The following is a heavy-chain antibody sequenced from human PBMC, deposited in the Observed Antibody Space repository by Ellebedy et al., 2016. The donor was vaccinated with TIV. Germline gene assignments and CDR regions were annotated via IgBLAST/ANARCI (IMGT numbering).Heavy chain of an antibody. D-gene: IGHD1-26*01. J-gene: IGHJ4*02. CDR1: GFTFSYYW. CDR3: AKGHWTGSYVGQGFDY. CDR2: IHSDGSAT. V-gene: IGHV3-74*01. Sequence: GESLKISXAASGFTFSYYWMHWVRQAPGKGLMWVSRIHSDGSATTYADSVKGRFTISRDNTRNTLSLEMSSLRAEDTAVYYCAKGHWTGSYVGQGFDYWGQGTLVTVSS.